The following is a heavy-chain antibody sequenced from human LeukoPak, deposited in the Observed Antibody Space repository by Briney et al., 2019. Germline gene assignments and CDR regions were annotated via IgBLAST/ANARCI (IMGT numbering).Heavy chain of an antibody. V-gene: IGHV4-34*01. Sequence: GSLRLSCAAPGFTFSSYSMNWVRQAPGKGLEWIGEINHSGSTNYNPSLKSRVTISVDTSKNQFSLKLSSVTAADTAVYYCARETSQKGAHYMDVWGKGTTVTISS. CDR3: ARETSQKGAHYMDV. CDR2: INHSGST. D-gene: IGHD3-16*01. CDR1: GFTFSSYS. J-gene: IGHJ6*03.